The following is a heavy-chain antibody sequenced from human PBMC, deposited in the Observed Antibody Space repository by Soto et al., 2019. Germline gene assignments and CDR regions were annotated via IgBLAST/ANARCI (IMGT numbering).Heavy chain of an antibody. CDR2: TNSYNDHP. D-gene: IGHD7-27*01. Sequence: ASVKVSCKTSGYTFSTYGISWVRQAPGQGLEWMGWTNSYNDHPKYAQKFQGRLTMITETSTSTAYMELKSLRSDDTAVYYCARDTTGDRSPREFDFWGQGTMGTVSS. J-gene: IGHJ4*02. CDR3: ARDTTGDRSPREFDF. CDR1: GYTFSTYG. V-gene: IGHV1-18*01.